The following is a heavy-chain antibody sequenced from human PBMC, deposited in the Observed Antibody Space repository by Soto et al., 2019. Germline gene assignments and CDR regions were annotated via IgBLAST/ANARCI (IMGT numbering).Heavy chain of an antibody. Sequence: QVQLVQSGAEVKKPGASVKVSCKASGYTFTSYGISWVRQAPGQGLEWMGWISAYNGNTNYAQKLQGRVTMTTDTSTSTAYMELRSLRSDDTAVYYCVRDRTTGTTGGLVAFDIWGQGTMVTVSS. CDR2: ISAYNGNT. D-gene: IGHD1-1*01. CDR1: GYTFTSYG. V-gene: IGHV1-18*01. CDR3: VRDRTTGTTGGLVAFDI. J-gene: IGHJ3*02.